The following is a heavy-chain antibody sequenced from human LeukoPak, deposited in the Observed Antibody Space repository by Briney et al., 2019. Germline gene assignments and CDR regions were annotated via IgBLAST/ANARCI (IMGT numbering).Heavy chain of an antibody. CDR2: IYYSGST. CDR3: ARAVVVPAAIRGGYYYYGMDV. J-gene: IGHJ6*02. D-gene: IGHD2-2*01. Sequence: SETLSLTCTVSGGSISSYYWSWIRQPPGKGLEWIGYIYYSGSTNYNPSLKSRVTISVDTSKNQFSLKLSSVTAADTAVYYCARAVVVPAAIRGGYYYYGMDVWGQGTTVTVSS. CDR1: GGSISSYY. V-gene: IGHV4-59*08.